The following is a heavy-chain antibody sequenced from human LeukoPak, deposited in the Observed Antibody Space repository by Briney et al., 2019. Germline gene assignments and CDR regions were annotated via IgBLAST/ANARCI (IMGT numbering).Heavy chain of an antibody. CDR2: IWYDGSNK. J-gene: IGHJ4*02. D-gene: IGHD3-10*01. CDR3: ARSITMVRGVIGVIGY. CDR1: GFTFSSYA. Sequence: GGSLRLSCAASGFTFSSYAMSWVRQAPGKGLEWVAVIWYDGSNKYYADSVKGRFTISRDNSKNTLYLQMNSLRAEDTAVYYCARSITMVRGVIGVIGYWGQGTLVTVSS. V-gene: IGHV3-33*08.